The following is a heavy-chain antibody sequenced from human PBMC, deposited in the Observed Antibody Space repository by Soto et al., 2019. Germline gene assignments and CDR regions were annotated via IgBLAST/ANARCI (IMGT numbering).Heavy chain of an antibody. V-gene: IGHV4-39*01. D-gene: IGHD3-22*01. Sequence: TSETLSLTCRVSDGSMNSDSSYWGWIRQPPGKGLEWIGVINHSGSTYHNLSLKGRVTMSVDASRNQFSLKLTSMTAAGTAVYYCARLGGYVSVGYYYLWDSWGQGTLVTVCS. J-gene: IGHJ4*02. CDR3: ARLGGYVSVGYYYLWDS. CDR1: DGSMNSDSSY. CDR2: INHSGST.